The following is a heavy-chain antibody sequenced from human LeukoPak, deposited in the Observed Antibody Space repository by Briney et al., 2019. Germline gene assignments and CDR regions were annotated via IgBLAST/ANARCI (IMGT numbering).Heavy chain of an antibody. J-gene: IGHJ4*02. D-gene: IGHD3-10*01. CDR3: ARLREVLLSFYYFDY. V-gene: IGHV4-34*01. CDR2: INHSGST. Sequence: PADTLSLACAVYGGSFSGYYWSWIRQPPGKGLEWIGEINHSGSTNYNPSLKSRVTISVHTSKNQFSLKLSSVTAADTAVYYCARLREVLLSFYYFDYWGQGTLVTVSS. CDR1: GGSFSGYY.